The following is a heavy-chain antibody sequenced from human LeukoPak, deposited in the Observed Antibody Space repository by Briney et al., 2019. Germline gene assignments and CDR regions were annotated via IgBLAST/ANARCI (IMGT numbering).Heavy chain of an antibody. D-gene: IGHD5-24*01. CDR3: AKSGYNRFDY. Sequence: PGGSLRLSCAASGFTFRNYAMNWVRQAPGKGLEWVSNISGSGSGGSTYYADSVKGRFTISRDNSRNTLYLQMNSLRAEDTAVYYCAKSGYNRFDYWGQGTLVTVSS. V-gene: IGHV3-23*01. CDR2: ISGSGSGGST. CDR1: GFTFRNYA. J-gene: IGHJ4*02.